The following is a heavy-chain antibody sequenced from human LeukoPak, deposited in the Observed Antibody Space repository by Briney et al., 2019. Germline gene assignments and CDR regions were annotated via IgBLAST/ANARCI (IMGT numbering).Heavy chain of an antibody. V-gene: IGHV3-9*01. CDR3: AKGVPYTMVRGVIITPKSPFDY. CDR1: GFTFDDYA. Sequence: GGSLRLSCAASGFTFDDYAMHWVRQAPGKGLEWVTGISWNSGNIGYADSVKGRFTISRDNSKNTLYLQMNSLRAEDTAVYYCAKGVPYTMVRGVIITPKSPFDYWGQGTLVTVSS. J-gene: IGHJ4*02. D-gene: IGHD3-10*01. CDR2: ISWNSGNI.